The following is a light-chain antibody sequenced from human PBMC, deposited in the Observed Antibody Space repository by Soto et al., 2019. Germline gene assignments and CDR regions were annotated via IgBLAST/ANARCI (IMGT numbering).Light chain of an antibody. CDR2: GAS. Sequence: EIVLTQSPGTLSLYPGERATLSCRASQSVTNGYLAWYQHKPGQAPRLLIHGASNRATGIPDRFIGSGSGTDFTLTISRLEPEDFAVYHCQQYGRSPATFGQGTKLEIK. V-gene: IGKV3-20*01. CDR3: QQYGRSPAT. J-gene: IGKJ2*01. CDR1: QSVTNGY.